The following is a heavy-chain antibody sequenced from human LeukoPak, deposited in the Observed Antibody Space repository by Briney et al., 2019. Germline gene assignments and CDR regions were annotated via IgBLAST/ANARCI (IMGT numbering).Heavy chain of an antibody. D-gene: IGHD6-19*01. CDR3: ARIGSGWVGTYWYFDL. V-gene: IGHV3-66*01. CDR2: IYSGGST. J-gene: IGHJ2*01. CDR1: GFTVSSNY. Sequence: PGGSLRLSCAASGFTVSSNYMSWVRQAPGKRLEWVSVIYSGGSTYYADSVKGRFTISRDNSKNTLYLQMNSLRAEDTAVYYCARIGSGWVGTYWYFDLWGRGTLVTVSS.